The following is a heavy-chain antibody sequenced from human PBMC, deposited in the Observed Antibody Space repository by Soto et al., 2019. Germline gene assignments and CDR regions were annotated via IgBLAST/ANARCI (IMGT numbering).Heavy chain of an antibody. Sequence: PGGSLRLSCTASGFTFDDYAMHWVRQAPGKGLEWVSGISWNSGSIGYADSVKGRFTISRDNAKNSLYLQMNSLRAEDTALYYCAKDMRPYSTTVPTNWLDPWGQGTMVTV. J-gene: IGHJ5*02. D-gene: IGHD4-4*01. CDR1: GFTFDDYA. CDR2: ISWNSGSI. CDR3: AKDMRPYSTTVPTNWLDP. V-gene: IGHV3-9*01.